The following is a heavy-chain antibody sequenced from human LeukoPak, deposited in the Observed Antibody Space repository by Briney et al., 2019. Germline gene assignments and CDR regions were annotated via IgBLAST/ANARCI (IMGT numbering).Heavy chain of an antibody. CDR2: LYSGGST. CDR3: ARYHTALNY. V-gene: IGHV3-23*01. CDR1: GFTFSSYA. D-gene: IGHD5-18*01. Sequence: GGSLRLSCAASGFTFSSYAMSWVRQAPEKGLEWVSVLYSGGSTYYADSVKGRFTISRDNSKNTLYLQMNNLRVEDTAVYYCARYHTALNYWGQGTLVTASS. J-gene: IGHJ4*02.